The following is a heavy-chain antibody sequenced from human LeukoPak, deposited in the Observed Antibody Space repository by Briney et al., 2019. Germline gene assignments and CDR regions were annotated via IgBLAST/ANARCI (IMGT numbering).Heavy chain of an antibody. CDR3: ARGGPAAGRFDY. J-gene: IGHJ4*02. CDR2: ISSSSNTI. Sequence: AGGSLRLSCAASGFTFSSYSMNWVRQAPGKGLEWVSYISSSSNTIYYADSVKGRFTISRDNAKNSLYLQMNSLRAEDTAVYYCARGGPAAGRFDYWGQGTLVTVSS. D-gene: IGHD6-13*01. V-gene: IGHV3-48*01. CDR1: GFTFSSYS.